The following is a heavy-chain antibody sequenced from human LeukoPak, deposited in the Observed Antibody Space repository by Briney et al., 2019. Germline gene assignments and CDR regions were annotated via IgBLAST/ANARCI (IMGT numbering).Heavy chain of an antibody. D-gene: IGHD2-2*01. CDR3: AKGDLSCSSTSCDMDV. CDR2: ISGSGGST. CDR1: GFTFSSYG. V-gene: IGHV3-23*01. J-gene: IGHJ6*03. Sequence: GGSLRLSCAASGFTFSSYGMSWVRQAPGKGLEWVSAISGSGGSTYYADSVKGRFTISRDNSKNTLYLQMNSLRAEDTAVYYCAKGDLSCSSTSCDMDVWGKGTTVTISS.